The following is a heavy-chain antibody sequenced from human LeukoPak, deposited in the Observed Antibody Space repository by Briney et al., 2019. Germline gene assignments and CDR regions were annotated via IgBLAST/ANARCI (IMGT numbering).Heavy chain of an antibody. CDR2: ISYSGST. D-gene: IGHD2-21*02. J-gene: IGHJ5*02. CDR1: GGSISSSYLY. Sequence: PSETLSLTCTVSGGSISSSYLYWAWIRQPPGKGLEWIGSISYSGSTYYNLSLKSRVTISVDTSKNQFSLTLTSVTAADTAVFYCARHWSNCGGDCSHKGSFDPWGQGTLVTVSS. V-gene: IGHV4-39*01. CDR3: ARHWSNCGGDCSHKGSFDP.